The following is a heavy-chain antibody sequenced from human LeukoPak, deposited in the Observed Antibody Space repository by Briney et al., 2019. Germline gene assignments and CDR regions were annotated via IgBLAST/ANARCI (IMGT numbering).Heavy chain of an antibody. Sequence: SETLSLTCTVSGGSISSYYWSWIRQPPGKGLEWIGYIYYSGSTNYNPSLKSRVTISVDTSKNQFSLKLSSVTAADTAVYYCARLTVTSFDYWGQGTLVTVSS. CDR3: ARLTVTSFDY. J-gene: IGHJ4*02. CDR2: IYYSGST. D-gene: IGHD4-17*01. CDR1: GGSISSYY. V-gene: IGHV4-59*08.